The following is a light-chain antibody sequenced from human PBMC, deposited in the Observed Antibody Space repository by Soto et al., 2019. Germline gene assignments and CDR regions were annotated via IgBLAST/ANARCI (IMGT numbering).Light chain of an antibody. CDR3: SSYTSKSTVV. CDR1: SSDVGGYNY. J-gene: IGLJ2*01. CDR2: DVI. V-gene: IGLV2-14*03. Sequence: QSALTQPASVSGSPGQSITISCTGTSSDVGGYNYVSWYQQHPGKGPKLMIYDVINRPSGVSNRFSGSRSGNTASLTISGLQAEDEAHYYCSSYTSKSTVVFGGGTKVTVL.